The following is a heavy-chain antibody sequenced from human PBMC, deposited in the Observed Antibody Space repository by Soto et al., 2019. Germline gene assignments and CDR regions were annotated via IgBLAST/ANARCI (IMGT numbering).Heavy chain of an antibody. CDR3: AKDNQRYCSGGSCLRIDY. CDR1: GFTFSSYG. Sequence: QVQLVESGGGVVQPGRSLRLSCAASGFTFSSYGMHWVRQAPGKGRGWVAVIAYDGSNKYYADSVKGRFTISRDNSKNTLYLQMNSLRAEDTAVYYCAKDNQRYCSGGSCLRIDYWGQGTLVTVSS. J-gene: IGHJ4*02. V-gene: IGHV3-30*18. D-gene: IGHD2-15*01. CDR2: IAYDGSNK.